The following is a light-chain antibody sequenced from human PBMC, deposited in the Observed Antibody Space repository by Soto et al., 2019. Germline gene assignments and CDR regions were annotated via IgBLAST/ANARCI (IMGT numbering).Light chain of an antibody. CDR3: CSYAGSYTYV. V-gene: IGLV2-11*01. CDR1: SSDVDGYNY. J-gene: IGLJ1*01. CDR2: DVS. Sequence: QSVLTQPRSVSGSPGQSVTISCAGTSSDVDGYNYVSWYRQHPGKAPKLMIYDVSKRPSGVPDRFSGSKSGNTASLTISGLQAEDEADYYCCSYAGSYTYVFGTGTKVTVL.